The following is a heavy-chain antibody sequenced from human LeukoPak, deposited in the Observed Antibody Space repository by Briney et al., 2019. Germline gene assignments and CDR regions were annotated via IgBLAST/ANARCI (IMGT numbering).Heavy chain of an antibody. CDR2: ISGSGGST. Sequence: GGSLRLSCAASGFTFSSYGMSWVRQAPGKGLEWVSAISGSGGSTYYADSVKGRFTISRDNAKNSLYLQMNSLRAEDTAVYYCARFSGRAFDIWGQGTMVTVSS. D-gene: IGHD6-19*01. V-gene: IGHV3-23*01. J-gene: IGHJ3*02. CDR3: ARFSGRAFDI. CDR1: GFTFSSYG.